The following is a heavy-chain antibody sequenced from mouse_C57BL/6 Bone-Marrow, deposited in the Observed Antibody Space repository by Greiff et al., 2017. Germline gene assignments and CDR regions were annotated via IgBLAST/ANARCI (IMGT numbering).Heavy chain of an antibody. CDR1: GYTFTSYW. Sequence: QVQLQQPGAELVKPGASVKMSCKASGYTFTSYWITWVKQRPGQGLEWIGDIYPGSGSTNYNEKFKSKATLTVDTSSSTAYMQLSSLTSEYSAVYYWAREEGPYAMDYWGQGTSVTVSS. CDR3: AREEGPYAMDY. D-gene: IGHD3-3*01. V-gene: IGHV1-55*01. CDR2: IYPGSGST. J-gene: IGHJ4*01.